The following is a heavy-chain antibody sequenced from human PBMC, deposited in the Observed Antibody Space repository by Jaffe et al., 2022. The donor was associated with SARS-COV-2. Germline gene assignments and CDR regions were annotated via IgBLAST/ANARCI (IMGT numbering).Heavy chain of an antibody. Sequence: QVHLVESGGGVVQPGRSLRLSCAASGSTFSTYSMHWVRRAPGKGLEWVAVVSDDGSKQYYADAVKGRFIISRDNSKNTVYLQMNSLRPEDAAVYYCASSTGGDYLWGSFRYFYYFDYWGLGALVTVSS. D-gene: IGHD3-16*02. J-gene: IGHJ4*02. CDR3: ASSTGGDYLWGSFRYFYYFDY. CDR2: VSDDGSKQ. V-gene: IGHV3-30*04. CDR1: GSTFSTYS.